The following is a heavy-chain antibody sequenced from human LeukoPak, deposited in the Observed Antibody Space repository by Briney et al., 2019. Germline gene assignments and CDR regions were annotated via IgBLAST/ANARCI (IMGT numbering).Heavy chain of an antibody. CDR3: ARGGILTGYFEDY. J-gene: IGHJ4*02. CDR2: ITWNSGST. D-gene: IGHD3-9*01. CDR1: GFTFANYG. Sequence: GGSLRLSCAASGFTFANYGMSWVRQVPEKGLEWVSGITWNSGSTGYADFVKGRFTISRDNAKNSLYLQMDSLRAEGTAFYYCARGGILTGYFEDYWGQGTLVTVSS. V-gene: IGHV3-20*04.